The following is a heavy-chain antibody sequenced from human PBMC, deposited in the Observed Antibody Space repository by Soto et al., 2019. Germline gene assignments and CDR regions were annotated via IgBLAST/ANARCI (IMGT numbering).Heavy chain of an antibody. Sequence: GGSLRLSCATSGFTFRSYGMHWVRQAPGKGLEWLAVISNDGTKKFFADSVKGRLTLSRDNARNTLYLQINSLRAEETAVYFCGKDTLDCSGCDCPLFYYYGMDVWGQGTTVTVSS. CDR2: ISNDGTKK. D-gene: IGHD2-15*01. J-gene: IGHJ6*02. CDR3: GKDTLDCSGCDCPLFYYYGMDV. V-gene: IGHV3-30*18. CDR1: GFTFRSYG.